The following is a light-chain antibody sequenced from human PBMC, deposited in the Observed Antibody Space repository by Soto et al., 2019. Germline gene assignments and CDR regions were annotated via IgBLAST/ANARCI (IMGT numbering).Light chain of an antibody. V-gene: IGLV2-18*02. Sequence: HSVLTQPPSVSGSPGQSVAISCTGTSSDVGSFNRVSWYQQSPGTAPKLMIYDVNNRPSGVPDRFSGSKSGNAASLTISGLQAEDESDYYCSSFTTSDTYVFGTGTKLTVL. CDR1: SSDVGSFNR. CDR2: DVN. CDR3: SSFTTSDTYV. J-gene: IGLJ1*01.